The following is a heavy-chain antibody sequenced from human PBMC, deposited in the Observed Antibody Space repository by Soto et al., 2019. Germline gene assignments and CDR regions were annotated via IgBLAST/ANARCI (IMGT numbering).Heavy chain of an antibody. CDR3: ASPLMPTAYCAGDCYSYSY. V-gene: IGHV5-51*01. Sequence: PGESLKISCKFYGYSFPSYCIGWVRQMPGKGLEWMGIIYPGDSDTRYSPSFQGQVTISADKSISTAYLQWSSLKASDTAMYYRASPLMPTAYCAGDCYSYSYWGQGTLVSLSS. J-gene: IGHJ4*02. D-gene: IGHD2-21*01. CDR1: GYSFPSYC. CDR2: IYPGDSDT.